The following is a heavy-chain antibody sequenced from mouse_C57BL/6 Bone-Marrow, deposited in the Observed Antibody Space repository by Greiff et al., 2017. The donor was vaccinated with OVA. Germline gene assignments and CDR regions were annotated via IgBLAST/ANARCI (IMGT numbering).Heavy chain of an antibody. CDR2: INPNNGGT. J-gene: IGHJ4*01. D-gene: IGHD2-5*01. Sequence: VQLQQSGPELVKPGASVKISCKASGYTFTDYYMNWVKQSHGKSLEWIGDINPNNGGTSYNQKFKGKATLTVDKSSSTAYMELRSLTSEDSAVYYCARESKGYAMDYWGQGTSVTVSS. CDR3: ARESKGYAMDY. CDR1: GYTFTDYY. V-gene: IGHV1-26*01.